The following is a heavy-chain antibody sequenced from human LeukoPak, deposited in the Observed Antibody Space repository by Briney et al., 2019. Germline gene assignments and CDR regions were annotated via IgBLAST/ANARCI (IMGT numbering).Heavy chain of an antibody. J-gene: IGHJ6*02. CDR1: GYTFTSHD. V-gene: IGHV1-8*01. D-gene: IGHD3-22*01. Sequence: ASVKVSCKSSGYTFTSHDINWVRQATGQGLEWMGWMNPDSGSTGYAQKFQGRVTMTRNTSINTAYMDLSSLRSEDTAVYYCARGMFDSSGSYYYFYYPMDVWGHGTTVTVSS. CDR2: MNPDSGST. CDR3: ARGMFDSSGSYYYFYYPMDV.